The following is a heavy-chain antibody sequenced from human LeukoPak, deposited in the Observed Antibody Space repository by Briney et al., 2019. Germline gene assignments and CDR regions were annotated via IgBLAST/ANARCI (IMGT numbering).Heavy chain of an antibody. CDR1: GVTFSGDA. J-gene: IGHJ6*02. Sequence: PGGSLRLSCAASGVTFSGDAMSWVRQAPGEGLEWVSAISGSGGSTYYADSVQARFTIPRDISKNTLYLQMNSLRAEDTAVYHCAKAPPSSYYYYYGMDVWGQGTTVTVSS. D-gene: IGHD6-13*01. CDR3: AKAPPSSYYYYYGMDV. V-gene: IGHV3-23*01. CDR2: ISGSGGST.